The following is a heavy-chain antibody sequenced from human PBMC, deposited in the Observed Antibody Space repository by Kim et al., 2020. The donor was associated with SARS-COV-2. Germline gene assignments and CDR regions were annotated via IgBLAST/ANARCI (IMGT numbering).Heavy chain of an antibody. J-gene: IGHJ6*02. CDR3: ARDMGAGLSYYYGMDV. CDR2: ISSSSMYI. V-gene: IGHV3-21*01. CDR1: GFTFSSYS. Sequence: GGSLRLSCAASGFTFSSYSMNWVRQAPGKGLEWVSSISSSSMYIYYADSVKGRFTISRDNAKNSLYLQMNSLRAEDTAVYYCARDMGAGLSYYYGMDVWGQRTTLTVSS. D-gene: IGHD3-16*01.